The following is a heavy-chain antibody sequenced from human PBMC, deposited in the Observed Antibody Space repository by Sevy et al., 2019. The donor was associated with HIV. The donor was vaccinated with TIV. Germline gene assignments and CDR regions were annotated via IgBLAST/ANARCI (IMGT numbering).Heavy chain of an antibody. Sequence: GGSLRLSCVASGFTFNNFWMAWVRQAPGKGLEWFANIKPDGSERNHVGSVKGRFTISRDNAKNSLYLQMNSLTAEDTAVYYCARDVGGGYFDYWGQGTLVTVSS. D-gene: IGHD3-16*01. V-gene: IGHV3-7*03. J-gene: IGHJ4*01. CDR1: GFTFNNFW. CDR2: IKPDGSER. CDR3: ARDVGGGYFDY.